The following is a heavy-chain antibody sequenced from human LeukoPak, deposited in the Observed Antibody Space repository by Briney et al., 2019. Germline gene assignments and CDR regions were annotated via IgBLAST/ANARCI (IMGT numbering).Heavy chain of an antibody. CDR3: ARVTSSRGAIDI. CDR1: GFTFSSYW. CDR2: INSDGTST. J-gene: IGHJ3*02. Sequence: GGSLRLSCAASGFTFSSYWMYWVLQAPGKGLVWVSRINSDGTSTTYAESVKGRFTISRDNAKTTLYLQMNSLRAEDTAMYYCARVTSSRGAIDIWGQGTMVTVSS. D-gene: IGHD6-13*01. V-gene: IGHV3-74*03.